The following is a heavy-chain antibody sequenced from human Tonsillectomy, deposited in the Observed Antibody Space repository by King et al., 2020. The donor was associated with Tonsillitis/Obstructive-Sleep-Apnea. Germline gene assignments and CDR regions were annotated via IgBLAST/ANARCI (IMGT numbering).Heavy chain of an antibody. CDR3: AREMGHFGGDSYFDF. CDR2: ISASGGTM. V-gene: IGHV3-48*03. CDR1: GFTFNTYE. J-gene: IGHJ4*02. Sequence: QLVESGGGLLQPGGSLRLSCAASGFTFNTYEMNWVRQAPGKGLEWVSYISASGGTMYYADSVKGRFTISRDNAKNSLYLQMNSLRDEDTALYYCAREMGHFGGDSYFDFWGQGTLVTVSS. D-gene: IGHD4-23*01.